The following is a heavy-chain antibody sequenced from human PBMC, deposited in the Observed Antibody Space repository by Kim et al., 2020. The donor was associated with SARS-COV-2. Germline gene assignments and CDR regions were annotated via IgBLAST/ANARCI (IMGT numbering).Heavy chain of an antibody. V-gene: IGHV3-33*01. Sequence: GGSLRLSCAASGFTFSNYGMHWVRQAPGKGLEWLAVILNDGTGDHYADSVRGRFTISRDNSMHRLYLRMNSLRVEDTAVYYCVRDDDLAANALDYWGQGILVTVSS. J-gene: IGHJ4*02. CDR1: GFTFSNYG. CDR3: VRDDDLAANALDY. D-gene: IGHD2-8*01. CDR2: ILNDGTGD.